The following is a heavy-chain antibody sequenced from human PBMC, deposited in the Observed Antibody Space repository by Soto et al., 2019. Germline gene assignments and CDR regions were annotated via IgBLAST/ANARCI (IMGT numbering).Heavy chain of an antibody. J-gene: IGHJ6*02. CDR1: GYSFSTFW. V-gene: IGHV5-51*01. CDR3: ARLPQDYYYHGMDV. CDR2: IYPSDSDT. Sequence: GESLKISCQGSGYSFSTFWIGWVRQMPGKGLELMGIIYPSDSDTRYSPSFQGQVTISADKSSTTAYLQWSSLKASDSAMYYCARLPQDYYYHGMDVWGQGTRVTVS.